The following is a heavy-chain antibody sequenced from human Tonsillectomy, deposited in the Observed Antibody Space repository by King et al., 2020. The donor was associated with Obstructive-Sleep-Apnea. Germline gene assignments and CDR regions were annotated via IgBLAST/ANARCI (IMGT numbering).Heavy chain of an antibody. CDR3: AKSIFTMIRGVIVEGYYFEY. Sequence: VQLVESGGGLVQPGGSLRLSCAVSVFTFSSYAMSWVRQAPGKGLEWVSGVSGSGDSTHDADSVKGRFTISRDNSKNTLYLKMHSLRADDTAVYYCAKSIFTMIRGVIVEGYYFEYWGQGTLVTVSS. D-gene: IGHD3-10*01. CDR2: VSGSGDST. J-gene: IGHJ4*01. V-gene: IGHV3-23*04. CDR1: VFTFSSYA.